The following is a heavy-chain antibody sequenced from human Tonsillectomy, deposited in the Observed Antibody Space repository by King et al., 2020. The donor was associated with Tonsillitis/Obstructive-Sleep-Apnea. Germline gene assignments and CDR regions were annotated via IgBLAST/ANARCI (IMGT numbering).Heavy chain of an antibody. D-gene: IGHD2-2*02. CDR2: INHSGST. Sequence: VQLQQWGAGLLKPSETLSLTCAVYGGSFSGYYWSWIRQPPGKGLEWIGEINHSGSTNYNPSLKSRVTISVDTSKNQFSLKLSSVTAADTAVYYCALGVPAAIHHYYYYYMDVWGKGTTVTVSS. CDR1: GGSFSGYY. CDR3: ALGVPAAIHHYYYYYMDV. V-gene: IGHV4-34*01. J-gene: IGHJ6*03.